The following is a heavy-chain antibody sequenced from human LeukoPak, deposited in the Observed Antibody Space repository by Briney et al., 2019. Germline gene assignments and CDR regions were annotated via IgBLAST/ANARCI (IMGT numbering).Heavy chain of an antibody. CDR3: ARVVAATRSGMDV. CDR2: INHSGST. D-gene: IGHD2-15*01. J-gene: IGHJ6*02. V-gene: IGHV4-34*01. Sequence: PSETLSLTCAVYGGSFSGYYWSWIRQPPGKGLEWIGKINHSGSTNYNPSLKSRVTISVDTSKNQFSLKLSSVTAADTAVYYCARVVAATRSGMDVWGQGTTVTVSS. CDR1: GGSFSGYY.